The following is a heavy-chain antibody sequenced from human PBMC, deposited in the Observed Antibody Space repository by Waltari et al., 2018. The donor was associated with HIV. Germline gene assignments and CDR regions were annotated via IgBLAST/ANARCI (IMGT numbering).Heavy chain of an antibody. V-gene: IGHV1-69*01. CDR3: ARDHRGNKLRHGMDV. CDR1: GGTFSSYA. CDR2: IIPAFGTA. Sequence: QVQLVQSGAEVKKPGSSVRVSCKVSGGTFSSYAINWVRQAPRQGLEWMGGIIPAFGTANYAERFQGRVTITADEYTRTAYMDLSSLRSEDTAVYFCARDHRGNKLRHGMDVWGQGTTVTV. J-gene: IGHJ6*02.